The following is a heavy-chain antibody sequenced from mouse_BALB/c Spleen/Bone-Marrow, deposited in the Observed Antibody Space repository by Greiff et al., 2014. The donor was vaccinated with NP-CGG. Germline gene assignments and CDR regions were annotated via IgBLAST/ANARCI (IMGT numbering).Heavy chain of an antibody. Sequence: EVKLVESGGGLVKPGESLKFSCAASGITVSSYTMSLVRQTPEKRLEWVASITGGGTTYYPDSVKGRFTISRDNARNILYLQVSSLRSEDTAIYYCARHYGYVDAMDYWGQGTSVTVSS. V-gene: IGHV5-6-5*01. J-gene: IGHJ4*01. CDR1: GITVSSYT. CDR3: ARHYGYVDAMDY. CDR2: ITGGGTT. D-gene: IGHD1-2*01.